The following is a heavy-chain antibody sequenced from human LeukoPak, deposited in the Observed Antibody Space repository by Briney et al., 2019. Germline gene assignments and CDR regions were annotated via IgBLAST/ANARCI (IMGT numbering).Heavy chain of an antibody. CDR3: SLSGPLSGGLMAV. CDR2: VKSKKDGETA. J-gene: IGHJ6*02. CDR1: GFSFSNGW. D-gene: IGHD3-10*02. Sequence: GGSLRLSCAASGFSFSNGWMNWLRQAPGKGLEWVGRVKSKKDGETADYGVPVKGRFIISRDDSKNTLYLQMSSLKTDDTAVYYCSLSGPLSGGLMAVWGQGTTVTVSS. V-gene: IGHV3-15*07.